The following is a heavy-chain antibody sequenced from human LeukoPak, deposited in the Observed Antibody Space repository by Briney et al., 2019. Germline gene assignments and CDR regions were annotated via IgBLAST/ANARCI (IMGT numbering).Heavy chain of an antibody. V-gene: IGHV4-34*01. CDR2: INHSGST. Sequence: SETLSLTCAVYGGSFSGYYWSWIRQPPGKGPEWIGEINHSGSTNYNPSLKSRVTISVDTSKNQFSLKPSSVTAADTAVYYCARPAYDQGGFDYCGQGTLVTVSS. J-gene: IGHJ4*02. D-gene: IGHD5-12*01. CDR1: GGSFSGYY. CDR3: ARPAYDQGGFDY.